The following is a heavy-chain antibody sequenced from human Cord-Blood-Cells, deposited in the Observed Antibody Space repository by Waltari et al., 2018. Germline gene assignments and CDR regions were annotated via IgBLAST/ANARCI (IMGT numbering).Heavy chain of an antibody. D-gene: IGHD6-6*01. CDR3: TRQGSSSSDY. CDR1: GFTFSGSA. V-gene: IGHV3-73*02. Sequence: EVQLVESGGGLVQPGGSLKLSCAASGFTFSGSAMHWVRQASGKGLEWVGRIRSKANSDATAYAASVKGRFTISRDDSKNTAYLQMNSLKTEDTAVYYCTRQGSSSSDYWGQGTLVTVSS. J-gene: IGHJ4*02. CDR2: IRSKANSDAT.